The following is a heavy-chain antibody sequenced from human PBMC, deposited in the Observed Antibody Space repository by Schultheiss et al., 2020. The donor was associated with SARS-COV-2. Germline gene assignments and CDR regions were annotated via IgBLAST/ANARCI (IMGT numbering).Heavy chain of an antibody. Sequence: SETLSLTCAVSGDSISSSNWWSWVRQPPGKGLEWIGEINHSGSTNYNPSLKSRVTISVDKSKNQFSLKLSSVTAADTAVYYCARGQRGYTAMSWFDPWGQGTLVTVSS. CDR3: ARGQRGYTAMSWFDP. V-gene: IGHV4-4*02. CDR2: INHSGST. D-gene: IGHD5-18*01. CDR1: GDSISSSNW. J-gene: IGHJ5*02.